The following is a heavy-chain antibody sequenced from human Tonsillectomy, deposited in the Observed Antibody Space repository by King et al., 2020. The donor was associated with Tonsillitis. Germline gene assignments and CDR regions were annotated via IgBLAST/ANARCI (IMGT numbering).Heavy chain of an antibody. J-gene: IGHJ6*02. CDR3: AGRREMDV. CDR1: GGSISSSPYS. D-gene: IGHD1-26*01. CDR2: IYYSGNT. V-gene: IGHV4-39*07. Sequence: LQLQESGPGLVKPSETLSLTCTVSGGSISSSPYSWGWVRQPPGKGLEWIGSIYYSGNTYYSPSLKSRVTISVDTSKNQFSLKLTSVTAADTAVYYCAGRREMDVWGQGTTVTVSS.